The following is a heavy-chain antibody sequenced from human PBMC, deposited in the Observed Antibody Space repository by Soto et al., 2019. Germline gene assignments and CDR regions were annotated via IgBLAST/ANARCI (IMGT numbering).Heavy chain of an antibody. D-gene: IGHD3-10*01. CDR2: IYYSGSP. Sequence: PSETLSLTCTVSGGSISSYYWSWIRQPPGKGLEWIGYIYYSGSPNYNPSLKSRVTISVDTSKNQFSLKLSSVTAADTAVYYCARAMGYYYGSGSLGAFDIWGQGTMVTVSS. J-gene: IGHJ3*02. V-gene: IGHV4-59*01. CDR3: ARAMGYYYGSGSLGAFDI. CDR1: GGSISSYY.